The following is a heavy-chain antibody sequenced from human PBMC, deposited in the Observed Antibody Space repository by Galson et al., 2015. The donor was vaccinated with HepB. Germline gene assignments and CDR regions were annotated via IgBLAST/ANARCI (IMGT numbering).Heavy chain of an antibody. J-gene: IGHJ4*02. CDR2: IKSKTDGGTT. CDR3: TTRICGSSCPYGGY. Sequence: SLRLSCAASGFTFNNAWMSWVRQAPGKGLEWVGRIKSKTDGGTTDYAAPVKGRFTISRDDSKNTLYLQMNSLKTEDTAVYYCTTRICGSSCPYGGYWGQGTLVTVSS. D-gene: IGHD6-13*01. CDR1: GFTFNNAW. V-gene: IGHV3-15*01.